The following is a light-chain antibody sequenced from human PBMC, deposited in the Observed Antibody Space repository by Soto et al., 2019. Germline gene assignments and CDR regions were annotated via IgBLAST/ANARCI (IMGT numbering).Light chain of an antibody. J-gene: IGLJ1*01. CDR3: SSYTSSSTPYV. CDR2: EVS. V-gene: IGLV2-14*01. CDR1: SSDVGGYNY. Sequence: QSALTQPASASGSPGQSITISCTGTSSDVGGYNYVSWYQQHPGKAPKLMIYEVSNRPSGVSNRFSGSKSGNTASLTIPGLQAEDEADYYCSSYTSSSTPYVFGTGTKVTVL.